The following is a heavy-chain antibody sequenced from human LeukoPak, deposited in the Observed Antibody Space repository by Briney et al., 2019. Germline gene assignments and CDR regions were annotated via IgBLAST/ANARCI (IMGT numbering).Heavy chain of an antibody. J-gene: IGHJ3*02. Sequence: HSGGSLRLSCAASGFTFSSYAMSWVRQAPGKGLEWVSAISGSGGSTYYAHSVKGRFTIPRDNSKNTLYLQMNSLRAEGTAVYYCAKVWVQLESLSAFDIWGQGTMVTVSS. CDR3: AKVWVQLESLSAFDI. CDR2: ISGSGGST. CDR1: GFTFSSYA. V-gene: IGHV3-23*01. D-gene: IGHD1-1*01.